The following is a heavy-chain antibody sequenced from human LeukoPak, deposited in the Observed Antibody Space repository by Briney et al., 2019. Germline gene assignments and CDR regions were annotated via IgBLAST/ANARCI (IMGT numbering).Heavy chain of an antibody. CDR1: GGSISSYY. Sequence: NPSETLSLTCTVSGGSISSYYWSWIRQPPGKGLEWIGYIYYSGSTNYNPSLKSRVTISVDTSKNQFSLKLSSVTAADTAVYYCARDGLYCSGGSCYSGNNNWFDPWGQGTLVAVSS. D-gene: IGHD2-15*01. J-gene: IGHJ5*02. CDR3: ARDGLYCSGGSCYSGNNNWFDP. CDR2: IYYSGST. V-gene: IGHV4-59*01.